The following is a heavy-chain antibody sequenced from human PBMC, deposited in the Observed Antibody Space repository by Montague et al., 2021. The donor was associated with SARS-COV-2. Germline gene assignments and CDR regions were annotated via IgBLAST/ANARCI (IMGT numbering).Heavy chain of an antibody. J-gene: IGHJ4*02. CDR3: ASAEGDWSSHWFDF. CDR1: GFTFSRHR. CDR2: IHRDSSSI. Sequence: SLRLSCAASGFTFSRHRMNWVRQAPGKGLEWISYIHRDSSSILYADSVKGRFTISREDGKNSLFLQMNSLRADDTAVYYCASAEGDWSSHWFDFWGQGTLVTVSS. V-gene: IGHV3-48*04. D-gene: IGHD2-21*02.